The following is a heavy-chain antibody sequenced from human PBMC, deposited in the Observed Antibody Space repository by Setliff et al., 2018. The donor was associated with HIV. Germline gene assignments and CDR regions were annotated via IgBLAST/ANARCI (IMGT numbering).Heavy chain of an antibody. CDR3: ARSPYCTGGSCNSRRSIDS. J-gene: IGHJ4*02. D-gene: IGHD2-15*01. Sequence: ASVKVSCKTSGHTFNSFYLHWVRQAPGQGLEWMAMINPSGGNTDHYAQRFQGRLSMTRDTSTGTVYLGLSSLTSEDSAVYYCARSPYCTGGSCNSRRSIDSLGQGALVTVSS. CDR1: GHTFNSFY. CDR2: INPSGGNTD. V-gene: IGHV1-46*02.